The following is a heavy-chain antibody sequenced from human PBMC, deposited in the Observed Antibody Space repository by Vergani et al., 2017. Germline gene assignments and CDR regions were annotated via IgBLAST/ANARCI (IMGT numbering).Heavy chain of an antibody. J-gene: IGHJ4*02. Sequence: QVQLQESGPGLVKPSETLSLTCTVSGGSISSYYWSWIRQPPGKGLEWIGYIYYSGSTNFNPSLKSRVTISVDTSKNQFSLKLSSVTAADTAVYYCARGSRIAVAGIIHYWGQGTLVTVSS. V-gene: IGHV4-59*01. D-gene: IGHD6-19*01. CDR2: IYYSGST. CDR3: ARGSRIAVAGIIHY. CDR1: GGSISSYY.